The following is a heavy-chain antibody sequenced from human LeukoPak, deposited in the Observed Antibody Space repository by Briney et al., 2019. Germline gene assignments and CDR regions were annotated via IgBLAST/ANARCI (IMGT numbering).Heavy chain of an antibody. J-gene: IGHJ3*01. CDR1: GQSFTNYW. CDR3: ARQGPSQAFDV. V-gene: IGHV5-51*01. CDR2: IYPGDSDT. Sequence: GESLKISFKGSGQSFTNYWIGWVRQMPGKGLEWMGIIYPGDSDTRYSPSLQGQVTFSADKTISTAYLQWSTLKASDTAMYYCARQGPSQAFDVWGPGTMVTVSS.